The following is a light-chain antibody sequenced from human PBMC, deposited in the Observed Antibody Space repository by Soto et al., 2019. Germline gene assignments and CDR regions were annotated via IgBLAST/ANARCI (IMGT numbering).Light chain of an antibody. J-gene: IGLJ2*01. V-gene: IGLV1-40*01. CDR1: SSNIGAGYD. Sequence: HSVLTQPPSVSGAPGQRVTISCTGSSSNIGAGYDVHWYQQLPGRAPKHLIYGNTNRPSGVPDRFSGSKSGTSASLAITGLQAEDEADYYCLSFDSSLSVVFGGGTKLTVL. CDR2: GNT. CDR3: LSFDSSLSVV.